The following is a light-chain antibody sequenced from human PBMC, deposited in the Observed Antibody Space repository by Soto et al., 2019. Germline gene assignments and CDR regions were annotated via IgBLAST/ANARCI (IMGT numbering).Light chain of an antibody. CDR1: QSISRSF. J-gene: IGKJ1*01. CDR3: QQYSPSPPWT. CDR2: GAS. V-gene: IGKV3-20*01. Sequence: EIVLTQSPGTLSLSPGERATLSCRASQSISRSFLAWYQQKPGQAPRLLIYGASSRATGIPDRFSGGGSGTDFTLTSSRLEPEDFAVYYCQQYSPSPPWTFGQGTQVEIK.